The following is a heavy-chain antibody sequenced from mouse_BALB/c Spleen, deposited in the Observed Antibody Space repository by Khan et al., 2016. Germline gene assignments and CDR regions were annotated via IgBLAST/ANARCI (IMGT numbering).Heavy chain of an antibody. J-gene: IGHJ1*01. D-gene: IGHD1-2*01. Sequence: QVQLQQSGAELMKPGASVKISCKATGYTFSSYWIEWVKQRPGHGLEWIGEILPGSGSTNYNEKFKGKATFTADTSSNTAYMQLSSLTSEDSAVYYCARKSITTARYFDVWGAGTTVTVSS. CDR3: ARKSITTARYFDV. V-gene: IGHV1-9*01. CDR1: GYTFSSYW. CDR2: ILPGSGST.